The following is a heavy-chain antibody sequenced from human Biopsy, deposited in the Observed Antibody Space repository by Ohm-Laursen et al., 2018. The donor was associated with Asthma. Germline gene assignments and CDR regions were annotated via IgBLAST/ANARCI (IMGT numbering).Heavy chain of an antibody. CDR3: VRGSSSWHHGPFHYYYGLDV. Sequence: GTLSLTCSLSSGSGGYMRSGNYYWGWIRQPPGKGLEWIGSIYYSGTTYYNPPLESRFTLSADTSKNQFSLKLTSVTAADTAVYYCVRGSSSWHHGPFHYYYGLDVWGQGTTATVSS. CDR2: IYYSGTT. V-gene: IGHV4-39*01. J-gene: IGHJ6*02. D-gene: IGHD6-13*01. CDR1: SGSGGYMRSGNYY.